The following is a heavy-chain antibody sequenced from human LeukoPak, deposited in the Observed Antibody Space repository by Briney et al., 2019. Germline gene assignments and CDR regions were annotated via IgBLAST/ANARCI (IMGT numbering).Heavy chain of an antibody. Sequence: SETLSLTCAVYGGSFSGYYWSWIRQPPGKGLEWIGEINHSGSTNYNPSLKSRVTISVDTSKNQFSLKLSSVTAADTAVYYCARRRVTTPADFDYWGQGILVTVSS. CDR2: INHSGST. V-gene: IGHV4-34*01. CDR3: ARRRVTTPADFDY. CDR1: GGSFSGYY. D-gene: IGHD4-17*01. J-gene: IGHJ4*02.